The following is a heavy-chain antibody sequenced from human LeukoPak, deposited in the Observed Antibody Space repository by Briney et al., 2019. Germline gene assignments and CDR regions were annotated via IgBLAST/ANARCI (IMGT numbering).Heavy chain of an antibody. CDR1: GFTFSSYT. Sequence: GGSLRLSCAASGFTFSSYTMNWVRQAPGKGLEWVSSISSSGTSIFYADSVKGRFAISGDNAKNSLYLQMNSLRAEDTAVYYCARAGYSGYVYLFDYWGQGALVTVSS. CDR2: ISSSGTSI. V-gene: IGHV3-21*01. CDR3: ARAGYSGYVYLFDY. J-gene: IGHJ4*02. D-gene: IGHD5-12*01.